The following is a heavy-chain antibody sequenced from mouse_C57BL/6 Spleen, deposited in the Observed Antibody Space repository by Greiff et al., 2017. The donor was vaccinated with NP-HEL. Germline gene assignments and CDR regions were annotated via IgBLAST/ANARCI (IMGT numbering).Heavy chain of an antibody. J-gene: IGHJ2*01. D-gene: IGHD1-1*01. CDR1: GYTFTDHT. Sequence: QVHVKQSDAELVKPGASVKISCKVSGYTFTDHTIHWMKQRPEQGLEWIGYIYPRDGSTKYNEKFKGKATLTADKSSSTAYMQLNSLTSEYSAVYFCARSYPHYYYGSSYYFDYWGQGTTLTVSS. V-gene: IGHV1-78*01. CDR2: IYPRDGST. CDR3: ARSYPHYYYGSSYYFDY.